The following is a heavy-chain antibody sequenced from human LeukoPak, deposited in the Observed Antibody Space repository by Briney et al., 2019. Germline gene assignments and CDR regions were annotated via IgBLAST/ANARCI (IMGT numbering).Heavy chain of an antibody. Sequence: GGSLRLSCAASGFTFSSYGMHWVRQAPGKGLEWVAVIWYDGSNKYYADSVKGRFTISRDNSKNTLYLQMNSLRAEDTAVYYCARDQGWLQLLYWFDPWGQGTLVTVSS. D-gene: IGHD5-24*01. CDR3: ARDQGWLQLLYWFDP. J-gene: IGHJ5*02. CDR1: GFTFSSYG. V-gene: IGHV3-33*01. CDR2: IWYDGSNK.